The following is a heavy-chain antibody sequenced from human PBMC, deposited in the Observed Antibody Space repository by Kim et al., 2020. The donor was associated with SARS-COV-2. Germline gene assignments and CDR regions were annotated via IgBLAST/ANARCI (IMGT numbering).Heavy chain of an antibody. J-gene: IGHJ4*02. V-gene: IGHV3-23*01. Sequence: YYADSVKGRFTISRDNSKNTLYLQMNSLRAEDTAVYYCAKDRRSGSYFEYWGQGTLVTVSS. D-gene: IGHD1-26*01. CDR3: AKDRRSGSYFEY.